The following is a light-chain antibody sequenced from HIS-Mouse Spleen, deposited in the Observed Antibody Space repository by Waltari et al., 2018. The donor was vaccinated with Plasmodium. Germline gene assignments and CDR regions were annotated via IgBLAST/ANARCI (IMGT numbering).Light chain of an antibody. J-gene: IGKJ2*01. CDR1: QSSSIW. Sequence: DIQLTQPPSSLHASVGDRVTITCRASQSSSIWLALYQQKPGKAPKLLIYKASSLESGVPSRFSGSGSGTEFTLTISSLQPDDFATYYCQQYNSYSYTFGQGTKLEIK. CDR2: KAS. V-gene: IGKV1-5*03. CDR3: QQYNSYSYT.